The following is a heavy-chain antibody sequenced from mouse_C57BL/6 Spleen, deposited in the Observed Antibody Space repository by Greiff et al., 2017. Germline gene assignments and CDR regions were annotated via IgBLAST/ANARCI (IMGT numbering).Heavy chain of an antibody. V-gene: IGHV1-82*01. CDR1: GYAFSSSW. D-gene: IGHD2-2*01. CDR3: AREWLPPFDY. CDR2: IYPGDGDT. J-gene: IGHJ2*01. Sequence: QVQLQQSGPELVKPGASVKISCKASGYAFSSSWMNWVKQRPGKGLEWIGRIYPGDGDTNYNGKLKGKATLTADKSSSTAYMQLSSLTSEDSAVYFCAREWLPPFDYWGQGTTLTVSS.